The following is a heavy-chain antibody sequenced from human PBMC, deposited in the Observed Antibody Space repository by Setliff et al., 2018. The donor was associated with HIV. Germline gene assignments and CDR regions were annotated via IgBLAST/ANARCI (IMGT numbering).Heavy chain of an antibody. CDR1: GFSFSRHY. Sequence: ASVKVSCKASGFSFSRHYMRWVRQAPGEGLEWVAMINPSDGIPSYAQKFQDRVVVTRDTSRSIVYMELSSLLSEDTAVYFCTRAFPPMIPAAFDIWGLGTLVT. D-gene: IGHD3-16*01. CDR2: INPSDGIP. J-gene: IGHJ3*02. V-gene: IGHV1-46*01. CDR3: TRAFPPMIPAAFDI.